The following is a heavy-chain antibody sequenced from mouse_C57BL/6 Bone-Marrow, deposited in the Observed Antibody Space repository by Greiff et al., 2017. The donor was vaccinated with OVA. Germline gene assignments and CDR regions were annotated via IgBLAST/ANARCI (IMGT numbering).Heavy chain of an antibody. V-gene: IGHV1-81*01. J-gene: IGHJ1*03. CDR1: GYTFTSYG. CDR3: ASAYDGYYWYFDV. Sequence: LQESGAELARPGASVKLSCKASGYTFTSYGISWVKQRTGQGLEWIGEIYPRSGNTYYNEKFKGKATLTADKSSSTAYMELRSLTSEDSAVYFCASAYDGYYWYFDVWGTGTTVTVSS. D-gene: IGHD2-3*01. CDR2: IYPRSGNT.